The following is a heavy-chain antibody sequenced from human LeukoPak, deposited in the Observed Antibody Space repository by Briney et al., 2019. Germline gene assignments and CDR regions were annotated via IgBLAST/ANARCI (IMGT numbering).Heavy chain of an antibody. D-gene: IGHD4-17*01. V-gene: IGHV3-23*01. J-gene: IGHJ4*02. Sequence: PGGSLRLSCAASGFTFSSYAMSWVRQAPRKGLEWVSAISGSGGSTYYADSVKGRFTISRDNSKNTLYLQMNSLRAEDTAVYYCAREPGGSYGDSHFDYWGQGTLVTVSS. CDR3: AREPGGSYGDSHFDY. CDR1: GFTFSSYA. CDR2: ISGSGGST.